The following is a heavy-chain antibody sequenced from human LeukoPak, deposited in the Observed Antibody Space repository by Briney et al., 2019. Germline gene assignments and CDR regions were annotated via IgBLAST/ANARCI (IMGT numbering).Heavy chain of an antibody. V-gene: IGHV1-69*13. Sequence: SVKVSCKASGGTFSSYAISWVRQAPGQGLEWMGGIIPIFGTANYAQKFQGRVTITADESTSTAYMELSSLRAEDTAVYYCARGPRFLEMATIVSKFDSWGQGTLVTVSS. J-gene: IGHJ4*02. CDR2: IIPIFGTA. D-gene: IGHD5-24*01. CDR1: GGTFSSYA. CDR3: ARGPRFLEMATIVSKFDS.